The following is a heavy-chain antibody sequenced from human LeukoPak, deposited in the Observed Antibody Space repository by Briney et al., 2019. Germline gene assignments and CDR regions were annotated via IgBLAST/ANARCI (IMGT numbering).Heavy chain of an antibody. Sequence: GASVKVSCKASGYTFTSYDINWVRQATGQGLEWMGWMNPNSGNTGYAQKFQGRVTITADESTSTAYMELSSLRSEDTAVYYCATPGIAAAGDPNYYYYMDVWGKGTTVTVSS. CDR1: GYTFTSYD. J-gene: IGHJ6*03. CDR3: ATPGIAAAGDPNYYYYMDV. V-gene: IGHV1-8*01. D-gene: IGHD6-13*01. CDR2: MNPNSGNT.